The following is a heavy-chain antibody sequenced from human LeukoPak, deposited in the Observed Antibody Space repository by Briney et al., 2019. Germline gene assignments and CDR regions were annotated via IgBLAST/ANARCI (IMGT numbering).Heavy chain of an antibody. CDR3: ARGDMIVVVIAAFDI. CDR1: GYSISSGYY. J-gene: IGHJ3*02. D-gene: IGHD3-22*01. V-gene: IGHV4-38-2*02. CDR2: IYHSGST. Sequence: SETLSLTCTVSGYSISSGYYWGWIRQPPGKGLEWIGSIYHSGSTYYNPSLKSRVTISVDTSKNQFSLKLSSVTAADTAVYYCARGDMIVVVIAAFDIWGQGTMVTVSS.